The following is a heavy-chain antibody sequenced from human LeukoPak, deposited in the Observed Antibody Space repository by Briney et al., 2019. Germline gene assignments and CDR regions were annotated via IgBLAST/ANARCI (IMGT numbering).Heavy chain of an antibody. J-gene: IGHJ4*02. CDR3: ATGGRSGVALEP. Sequence: GGSLRLTCVVSGFIASSNYMTWVRQAPGKGLEWISLYSGGSTYYADSVMGRFTISRDNSKTTLFLQMNSLKAEDTAVYYCATGGRSGVALEPWGQGTLVTVSS. CDR2: YSGGST. CDR1: GFIASSNY. D-gene: IGHD1-14*01. V-gene: IGHV3-53*01.